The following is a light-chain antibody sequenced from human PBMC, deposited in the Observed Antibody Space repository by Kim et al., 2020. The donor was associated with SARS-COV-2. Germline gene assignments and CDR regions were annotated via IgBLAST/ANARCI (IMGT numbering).Light chain of an antibody. V-gene: IGKV4-1*01. Sequence: SATLNCKSSQTVLYNSNNKNYLAWYQQKPGQAPKLLSYWASIRESGVSDRFSGSGSETDFTLTISSLQAEDVAVYYCQQYYSTPPSFGQGTKLEI. J-gene: IGKJ2*03. CDR1: QTVLYNSNNKNY. CDR2: WAS. CDR3: QQYYSTPPS.